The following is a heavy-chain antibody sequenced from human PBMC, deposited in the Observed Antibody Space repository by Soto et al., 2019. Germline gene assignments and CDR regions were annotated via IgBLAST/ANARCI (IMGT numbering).Heavy chain of an antibody. D-gene: IGHD6-13*01. J-gene: IGHJ4*02. CDR2: INPSGGTT. V-gene: IGHV1-46*01. CDR3: ASSLQQLVLVY. CDR1: GYSFTTYY. Sequence: QMQLVQSGAEVKKPGASVKVSCKASGYSFTTYYIHWVRQAPGQGLEWMGIINPSGGTTSYAQEFQGRVTMTSDTSTSTVYMELSRLRSEDTAVYYCASSLQQLVLVYWGQGTLATVSS.